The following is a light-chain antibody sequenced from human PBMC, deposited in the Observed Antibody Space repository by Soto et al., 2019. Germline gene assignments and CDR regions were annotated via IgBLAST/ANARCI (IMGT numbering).Light chain of an antibody. CDR3: CSYAGSYTLV. V-gene: IGLV2-11*01. Sequence: QSALTQPRSVSGSPGQSVTISCTGTSSDIGDSNYVSWYQQHPGKAPKLLIYDVTRRPSGVPDRFSGSKSGNTASLTISGLQAEDGADYFCCSYAGSYTLVFGGGTKLTVL. CDR2: DVT. CDR1: SSDIGDSNY. J-gene: IGLJ2*01.